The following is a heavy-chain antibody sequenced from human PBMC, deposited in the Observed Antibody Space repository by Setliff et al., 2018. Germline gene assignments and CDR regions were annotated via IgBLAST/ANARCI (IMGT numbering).Heavy chain of an antibody. J-gene: IGHJ5*02. Sequence: SETLSLTCTFSGGSLNTYYWSWIRQPAGKELEWIGRINTGGTTRYNPSLRSRATLSVDESMNRFSLNLNSVTAADTAVYYCAGGLPGDYDFNCFDTWGQGALVTVS. CDR2: INTGGTT. V-gene: IGHV4-4*07. CDR1: GGSLNTYY. CDR3: AGGLPGDYDFNCFDT. D-gene: IGHD3-3*01.